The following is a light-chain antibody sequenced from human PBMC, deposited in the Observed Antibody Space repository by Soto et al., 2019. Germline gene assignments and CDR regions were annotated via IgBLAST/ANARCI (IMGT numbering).Light chain of an antibody. CDR2: EVS. J-gene: IGLJ1*01. V-gene: IGLV2-14*01. CDR3: SSYTSSSTLEV. CDR1: SSDVGGYNY. Sequence: QSALTQPASVSGSPGQWITISCTGTSSDVGGYNYVSWYQQHPGKAPKLMIYEVSNRPSGVSNRFSGSKSGNTASLTISGLQAEDEADYYCSSYTSSSTLEVFGTGTKVTV.